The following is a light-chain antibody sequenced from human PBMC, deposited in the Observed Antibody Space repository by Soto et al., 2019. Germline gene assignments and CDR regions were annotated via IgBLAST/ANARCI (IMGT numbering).Light chain of an antibody. J-gene: IGKJ1*01. CDR1: QSVVSK. Sequence: EIVMTQSPATLSVSPGERATLSCRASQSVVSKLAWYQQKPGQAPRLLIYGASTRAAETPARFSGSGSGTEFILTISSLQSEDFGVYYCQQHDNRPPWTFGQGTKVDIK. CDR3: QQHDNRPPWT. V-gene: IGKV3-15*01. CDR2: GAS.